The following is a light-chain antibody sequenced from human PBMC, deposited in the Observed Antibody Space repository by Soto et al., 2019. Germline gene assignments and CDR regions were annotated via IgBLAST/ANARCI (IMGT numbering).Light chain of an antibody. CDR1: QSVSSN. V-gene: IGKV3-15*01. Sequence: EIVMTQSPGTLSVSPGEGATLSCRASQSVSSNLAWYQQKPGQAPRLLIYGASTRATGIPARFSGSGSGTEFXXXXSSXXSEDFAVYYCQQYNNWPPWTFGQGTKVEIK. CDR2: GAS. CDR3: QQYNNWPPWT. J-gene: IGKJ1*01.